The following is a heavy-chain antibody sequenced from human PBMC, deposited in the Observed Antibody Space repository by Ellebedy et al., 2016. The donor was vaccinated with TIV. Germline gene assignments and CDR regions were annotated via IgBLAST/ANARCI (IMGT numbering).Heavy chain of an antibody. CDR3: ATDGPGGRGWYYLDY. CDR1: GFTFSNAW. Sequence: GGSLRLSCAASGFTFSNAWMSWVRQAPGKGLEWVGRIKIRSNGGTTDYAAPAKGRFTISRDDSKSTLYLEVNSLESEDTAVYYCATDGPGGRGWYYLDYWGQGTLVTVSS. D-gene: IGHD6-19*01. V-gene: IGHV3-15*01. J-gene: IGHJ4*02. CDR2: IKIRSNGGTT.